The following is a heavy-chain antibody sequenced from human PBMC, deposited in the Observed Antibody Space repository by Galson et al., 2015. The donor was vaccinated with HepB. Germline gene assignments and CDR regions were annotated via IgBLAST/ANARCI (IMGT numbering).Heavy chain of an antibody. CDR1: GYTFTNYA. Sequence: SVKVSCKASGYTFTNYAMNWVRQAPGRGLEWLGWINTNTGNPTYAQGFIGRFVFSLDASVNTAYLQISSLKAEDSAFYYCARVTSIYYYNSSYSYYYYGMDVWGQRTTVTVSS. CDR3: ARVTSIYYYNSSYSYYYYGMDV. CDR2: INTNTGNP. J-gene: IGHJ6*02. V-gene: IGHV7-4-1*02. D-gene: IGHD3-22*01.